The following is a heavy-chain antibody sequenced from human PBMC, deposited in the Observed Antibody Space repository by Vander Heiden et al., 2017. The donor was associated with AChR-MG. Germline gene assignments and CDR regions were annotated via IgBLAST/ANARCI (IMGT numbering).Heavy chain of an antibody. CDR3: ARDRIAARQYYYYYGMDV. V-gene: IGHV3-48*02. CDR1: GSTFSTYS. CDR2: ISSSSSTT. Sequence: EVQRVESGGGLVQPGGSLRLSWPTSGSTFSTYSMTWGRQAPGKGLEWVSYISSSSSTTYYADSVKGRFTISRDNAKNSLYLQMNSLRDEDTAVYYCARDRIAARQYYYYYGMDVWGQGTTVTVSS. J-gene: IGHJ6*02. D-gene: IGHD6-6*01.